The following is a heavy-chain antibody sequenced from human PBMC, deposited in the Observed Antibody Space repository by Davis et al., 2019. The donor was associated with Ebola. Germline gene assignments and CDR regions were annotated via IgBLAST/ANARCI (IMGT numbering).Heavy chain of an antibody. J-gene: IGHJ4*02. CDR2: IKQDGSEK. CDR1: GFTFSSYW. Sequence: GESLKISCAASGFTFSSYWMSWVRQAPGKGLEWVANIKQDGSEKYYVDSVKGRFTISRDNAKNSLYLQMNSLRAEDTAVYYCAREGYYYDSSGYYPIFDYWGQGTLVTVSS. D-gene: IGHD3-22*01. CDR3: AREGYYYDSSGYYPIFDY. V-gene: IGHV3-7*01.